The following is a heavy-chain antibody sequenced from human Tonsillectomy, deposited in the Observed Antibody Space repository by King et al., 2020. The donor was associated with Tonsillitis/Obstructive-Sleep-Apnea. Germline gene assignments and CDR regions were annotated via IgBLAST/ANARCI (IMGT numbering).Heavy chain of an antibody. J-gene: IGHJ3*02. CDR2: ISSSSSYT. D-gene: IGHD2-8*02. CDR1: GFTFSDYY. V-gene: IGHV3-11*05. CDR3: ARGSGTGGVCQPDAFDI. Sequence: VQLVESGGGLVKPGGSLRLSCAASGFTFSDYYMSWIRQAPGKGLEWVSYISSSSSYTNYADSVKGRFTISRDNAKNSLYLQMNSLRAEDTAVYYCARGSGTGGVCQPDAFDIWGQGTMVTVSS.